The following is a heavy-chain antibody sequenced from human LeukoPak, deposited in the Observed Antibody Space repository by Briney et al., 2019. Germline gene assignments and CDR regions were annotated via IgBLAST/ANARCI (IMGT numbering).Heavy chain of an antibody. Sequence: GGSLRLSCAASGFTFSSYAMSWVRQAPGKGLEWVSATSGSGGSTYYADSVKGRFTISRDNSKNTLYLQMNSLRAEDTAVYYCAKDGYRIVRATCDYWGQGTLVTVSS. CDR2: TSGSGGST. J-gene: IGHJ4*02. CDR3: AKDGYRIVRATCDY. V-gene: IGHV3-23*01. D-gene: IGHD1-26*01. CDR1: GFTFSSYA.